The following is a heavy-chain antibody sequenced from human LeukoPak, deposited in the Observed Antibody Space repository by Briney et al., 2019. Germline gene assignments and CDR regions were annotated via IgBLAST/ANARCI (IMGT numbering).Heavy chain of an antibody. CDR2: IYSGGST. CDR1: GFTVSSNY. J-gene: IGHJ4*02. Sequence: GGSLGLSCAASGFTVSSNYMSWVRQAPGKGLEWVSVIYSGGSTYYADSVKGRFTISRDNSKNTLYLQMNSLRAEDTAVYYCARENSGWTEDGYFDYWGQGTLVTVSS. D-gene: IGHD6-19*01. CDR3: ARENSGWTEDGYFDY. V-gene: IGHV3-53*01.